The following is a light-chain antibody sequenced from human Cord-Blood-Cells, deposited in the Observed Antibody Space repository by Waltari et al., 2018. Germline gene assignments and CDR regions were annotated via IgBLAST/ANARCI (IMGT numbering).Light chain of an antibody. CDR1: KLGDKY. Sequence: SYELTQPPSVSVSPGQTASITCSGGKLGDKYACWYQQKPGQSPVLAIYQDSKRPSGIPERFSGSNSGNTATLTISGTQAMDEADYYCQAWDSSTVVFGGGTKLTVL. J-gene: IGLJ2*01. CDR3: QAWDSSTVV. CDR2: QDS. V-gene: IGLV3-1*01.